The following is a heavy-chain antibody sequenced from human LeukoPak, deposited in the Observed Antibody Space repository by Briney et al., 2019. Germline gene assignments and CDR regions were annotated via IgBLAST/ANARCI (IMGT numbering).Heavy chain of an antibody. CDR3: ARGRYCSGGSCYHSEDYFDY. Sequence: TSETLSLTCAVSGGSISSGGYSWSWIRQPPGKGLEWIGYIYHSGSTYYNPSLKSRVTISVDRSKNQSSLKLSSVTAADTAVYYCARGRYCSGGSCYHSEDYFDYWGQGTLVTVSS. J-gene: IGHJ4*02. CDR2: IYHSGST. V-gene: IGHV4-30-2*01. D-gene: IGHD2-15*01. CDR1: GGSISSGGYS.